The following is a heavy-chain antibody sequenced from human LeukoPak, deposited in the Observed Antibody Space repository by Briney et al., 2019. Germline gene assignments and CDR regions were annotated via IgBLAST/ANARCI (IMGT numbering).Heavy chain of an antibody. D-gene: IGHD2-2*02. CDR1: GGSFSGYS. Sequence: SETLSLTXAVYGGSFSGYSWSCIRQSPEKGLEWIGEINHSGSTNYNPSLKSRVTISVDTSKNQFSLKLNSVTAADTAVYYCCYCSSTTCYKSAFDIWGQGTAVTVSS. V-gene: IGHV4-34*01. CDR3: CYCSSTTCYKSAFDI. J-gene: IGHJ3*02. CDR2: INHSGST.